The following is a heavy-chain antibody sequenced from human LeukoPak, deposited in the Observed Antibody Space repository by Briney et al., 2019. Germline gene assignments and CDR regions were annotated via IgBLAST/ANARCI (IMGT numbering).Heavy chain of an antibody. J-gene: IGHJ4*02. CDR2: IHHSGSA. V-gene: IGHV4-38-2*02. D-gene: IGHD2-2*01. Sequence: PSETLSLTCTVSGYSISSGYYWGWIRQPPGKGLEWIGNIHHSGSASYNPSLKGRVTISLDTSKNQFSLKLNSVTAADTAVYYCARAGQGYCTSAGCFLSLDYWGQGTLVTVSS. CDR3: ARAGQGYCTSAGCFLSLDY. CDR1: GYSISSGYY.